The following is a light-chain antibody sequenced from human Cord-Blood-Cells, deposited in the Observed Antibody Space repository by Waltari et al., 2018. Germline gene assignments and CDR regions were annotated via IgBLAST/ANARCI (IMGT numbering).Light chain of an antibody. CDR1: SSDVGGYNY. CDR2: DVS. V-gene: IGLV2-14*03. Sequence: QSALTQPASVSGSPGQSITISCTGTSSDVGGYNYVSWYQQHPGKAPKLMIYDVSNRPSGVSNRCSGSESCNTASLTISGLQAEDEADYYCSSYTSSSTLYVFGTGTKVTVL. CDR3: SSYTSSSTLYV. J-gene: IGLJ1*01.